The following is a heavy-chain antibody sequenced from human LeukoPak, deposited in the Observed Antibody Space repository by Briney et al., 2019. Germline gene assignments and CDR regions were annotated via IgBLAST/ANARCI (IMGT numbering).Heavy chain of an antibody. CDR3: ARGGDYVMSRPHFFGC. Sequence: GGSLRLSCAASGFTFSSYELNWVRQAPGKGLEWVSYISSSVTTIYYADSVKGRFTISRYNAKNSLYLQMNSLRVEDTAVYYCARGGDYVMSRPHFFGCLGQGTLVTVSS. CDR1: GFTFSSYE. D-gene: IGHD4-17*01. J-gene: IGHJ4*02. CDR2: ISSSVTTI. V-gene: IGHV3-48*03.